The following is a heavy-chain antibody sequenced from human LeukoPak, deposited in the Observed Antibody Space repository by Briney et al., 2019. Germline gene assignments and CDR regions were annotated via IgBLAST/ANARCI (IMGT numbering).Heavy chain of an antibody. CDR3: ARVGAMVL. CDR1: GYTFTVYY. D-gene: IGHD5-18*01. CDR2: INPNSGGT. Sequence: GASVKVSCTASGYTFTVYYMHWGRQAPGHGLEWMGWINPNSGGTNYAQKFQGRVTMTRDKSISTAYMDLSSLRSDDTAVYYCARVGAMVLWGQGTLVTVSS. V-gene: IGHV1-2*02. J-gene: IGHJ4*02.